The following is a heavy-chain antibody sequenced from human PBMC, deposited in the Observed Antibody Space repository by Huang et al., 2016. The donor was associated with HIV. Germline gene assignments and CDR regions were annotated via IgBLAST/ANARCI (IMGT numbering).Heavy chain of an antibody. Sequence: EVELVQSGTEVKKPGESLKISCKGSGYIFTTSWIGWVRQMPGKGLEWRGIIYPGDSDTRYSPSFQGQGTMSVDKSINTAYLHWSSLKASDTAMYYCARLAGGTWSYYFDLWGQGALVTVSS. V-gene: IGHV5-51*03. CDR1: GYIFTTSW. J-gene: IGHJ4*02. CDR2: IYPGDSDT. CDR3: ARLAGGTWSYYFDL. D-gene: IGHD3-10*01.